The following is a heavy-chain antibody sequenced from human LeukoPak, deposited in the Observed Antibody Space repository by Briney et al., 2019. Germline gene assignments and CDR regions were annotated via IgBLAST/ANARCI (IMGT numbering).Heavy chain of an antibody. Sequence: GGSLRLSCAASGFTFSSCEMNWVRQAPGKGLEWVSYISSSGSTIYYADSVKGRFTISRDNANNSLYLQMNSLRAEDTAVYYCARDVVEQQLDLDYWGQGTLVTVSS. J-gene: IGHJ4*02. CDR3: ARDVVEQQLDLDY. CDR2: ISSSGSTI. D-gene: IGHD6-13*01. CDR1: GFTFSSCE. V-gene: IGHV3-48*03.